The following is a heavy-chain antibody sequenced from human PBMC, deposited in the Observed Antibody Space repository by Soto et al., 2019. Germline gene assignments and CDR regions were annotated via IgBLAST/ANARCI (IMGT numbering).Heavy chain of an antibody. V-gene: IGHV4-61*03. D-gene: IGHD3-10*01. CDR1: GGSVSSGSYY. Sequence: PSETLSLTCTVSGGSVSSGSYYWSWIRQPPGKGLEWIGYIYNSGSTNYNPPLKSRVTISVDTSKNHFSLRMSSVTAADTAVYYCARGSDSGSYYFDYWGRGTLVTVS. J-gene: IGHJ4*02. CDR2: IYNSGST. CDR3: ARGSDSGSYYFDY.